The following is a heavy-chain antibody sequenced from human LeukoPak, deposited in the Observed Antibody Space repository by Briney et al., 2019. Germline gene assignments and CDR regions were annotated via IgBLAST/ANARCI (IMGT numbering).Heavy chain of an antibody. Sequence: GGSLRLSCAASGFTFSSYAMSWVRQAPGKGLEWVSAISGSGGSTYYAGSVKGRFTISRDNSKNTLYLQMNSLRAEDTAVYYCAKDLRFLDYFDYWGQGTPVTVSS. CDR3: AKDLRFLDYFDY. J-gene: IGHJ4*02. D-gene: IGHD3-3*01. V-gene: IGHV3-23*01. CDR2: ISGSGGST. CDR1: GFTFSSYA.